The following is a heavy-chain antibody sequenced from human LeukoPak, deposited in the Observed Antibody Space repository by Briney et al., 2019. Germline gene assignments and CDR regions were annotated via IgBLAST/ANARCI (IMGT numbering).Heavy chain of an antibody. CDR2: ISLSGLT. V-gene: IGHV4-34*01. J-gene: IGHJ4*02. Sequence: SETLSLTCAVYGGSFSGYYWSWIRQPPGKGLEWIGEISLSGLTNYNPSLNSRVTVSLDKSKNQLSLNLTSVTAADTVVYYCSRENGAFSPFGYWGQGTLVTVPS. D-gene: IGHD2-8*01. CDR3: SRENGAFSPFGY. CDR1: GGSFSGYY.